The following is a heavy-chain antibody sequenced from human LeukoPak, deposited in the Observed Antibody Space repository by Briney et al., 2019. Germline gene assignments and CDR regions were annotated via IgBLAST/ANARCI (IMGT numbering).Heavy chain of an antibody. CDR1: GGSSSSVDYS. V-gene: IGHV4-30-2*01. CDR2: IYHSGST. J-gene: IGHJ5*02. CDR3: ARGAGYSNWFDP. Sequence: PSQSLSLTCAVSGGSSSSVDYSWRWIRQPPGKGLEWIGYIYHSGSTYYNPSLKSRVTISVDRSKNQFSLKLSSVTAADTAVYYCARGAGYSNWFDPWGQGTLVTVSS. D-gene: IGHD3-9*01.